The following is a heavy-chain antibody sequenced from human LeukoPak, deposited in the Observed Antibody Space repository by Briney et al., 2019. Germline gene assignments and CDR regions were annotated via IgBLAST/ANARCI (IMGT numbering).Heavy chain of an antibody. V-gene: IGHV3-21*05. CDR2: ISGSGTDI. J-gene: IGHJ4*02. Sequence: TGGSLRLSCAASGYTFTSYSMNWVRQAPGKGLECLSYISGSGTDINYADSVRGRFTISRDNAKNSLYLQMNSLRAEDTAVYYCARGTGGYWGQGTLVTVSS. CDR1: GYTFTSYS. CDR3: ARGTGGY. D-gene: IGHD1-1*01.